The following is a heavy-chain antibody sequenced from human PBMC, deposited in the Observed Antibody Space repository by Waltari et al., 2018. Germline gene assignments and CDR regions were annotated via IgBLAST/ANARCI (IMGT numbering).Heavy chain of an antibody. J-gene: IGHJ3*01. CDR1: GYTFSTYY. CDR2: VDPEDGET. V-gene: IGHV1-69-2*01. Sequence: EVQLLQSGAELTEPGNTVSISCKVSGYTFSTYYIQWVQQAPGKGLRWMGLVDPEDGETIYADNFQGRVTISADTSTDTAFMELSSLRSEDTAVFYCATALGDSSSASRPFDFWGQGTMITVSS. CDR3: ATALGDSSSASRPFDF. D-gene: IGHD6-19*01.